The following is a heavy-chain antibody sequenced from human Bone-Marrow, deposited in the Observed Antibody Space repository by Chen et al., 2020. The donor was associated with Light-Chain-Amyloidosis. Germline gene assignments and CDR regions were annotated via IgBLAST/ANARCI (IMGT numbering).Heavy chain of an antibody. Sequence: QVQLQESGPGLVKPSETLSLTCTVSGGSISSYYWSWIRQPAGKGLEWIGRIYTSGSTNYNPSLKSRVTMSVDTSKNQFSLKLSSVTAADTAVYYCARGSYSSSWYLGYYFDYWGQGTLVTVSS. CDR3: ARGSYSSSWYLGYYFDY. CDR2: IYTSGST. CDR1: GGSISSYY. V-gene: IGHV4-4*07. J-gene: IGHJ4*02. D-gene: IGHD6-13*01.